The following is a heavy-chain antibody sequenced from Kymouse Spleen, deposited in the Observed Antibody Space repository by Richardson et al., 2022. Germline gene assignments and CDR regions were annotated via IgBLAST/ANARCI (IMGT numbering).Heavy chain of an antibody. CDR1: GGSFSGYY. V-gene: IGHV4-34*01. CDR2: INHSGST. D-gene: IGHD1-26*01. J-gene: IGHJ6*02. CDR3: ARDDSGSYYYYYGMDV. Sequence: QVQLQQWGAGLLKPSETLSLTCAVYGGSFSGYYWSWIRQPPGKGLEWIGEINHSGSTNYNPSLKSRVTISVDTSKNQFSLKLSSVTAADTAVYYCARDDSGSYYYYYGMDVWGQGTTVTVSS.